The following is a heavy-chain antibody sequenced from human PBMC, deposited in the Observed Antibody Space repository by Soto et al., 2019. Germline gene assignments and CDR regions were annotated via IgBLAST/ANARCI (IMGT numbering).Heavy chain of an antibody. Sequence: QVQLQESGPGLVRPSGALSVTCAVSGDSISRSHWWSWVRQSPGKGLAWIGEISHSGITNYNPSLKRRVTVSGDKSKNQLSLKLTSVTAADTAVYYCARVRYDRSGFDHWGQGTLVSVSS. D-gene: IGHD3-22*01. CDR2: ISHSGIT. J-gene: IGHJ4*02. CDR1: GDSISRSHW. CDR3: ARVRYDRSGFDH. V-gene: IGHV4-4*02.